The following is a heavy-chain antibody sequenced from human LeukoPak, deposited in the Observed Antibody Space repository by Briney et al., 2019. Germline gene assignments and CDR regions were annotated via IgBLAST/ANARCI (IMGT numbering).Heavy chain of an antibody. V-gene: IGHV3-43*02. CDR2: IGGDGGST. Sequence: GGSLRLSCAASGFTFDDYAMHWVRQAPGKGLEWVSLIGGDGGSTYYADSVKGRFTISRDNSKNSLFLQMKRLRTDDTALYYCVKEPHYYDRSGYFWGQGTLVTVSS. J-gene: IGHJ4*02. D-gene: IGHD3-22*01. CDR3: VKEPHYYDRSGYF. CDR1: GFTFDDYA.